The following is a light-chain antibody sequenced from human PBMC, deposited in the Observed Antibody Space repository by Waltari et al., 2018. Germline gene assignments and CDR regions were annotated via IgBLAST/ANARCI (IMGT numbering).Light chain of an antibody. Sequence: QSVLTQPPPVSGAPGQRVTISSAGSSSNIGAGYDVHWYQQLPGTAPKLLIYGNSNRPSGVPDRFSGSKSGTSASLAITGLQAEDEADYYCQSYDSSLSGSVVFGGGTKLTVL. CDR1: SSNIGAGYD. J-gene: IGLJ2*01. V-gene: IGLV1-40*01. CDR2: GNS. CDR3: QSYDSSLSGSVV.